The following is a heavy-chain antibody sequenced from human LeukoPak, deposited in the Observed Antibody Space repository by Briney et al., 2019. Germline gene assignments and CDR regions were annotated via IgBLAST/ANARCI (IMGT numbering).Heavy chain of an antibody. CDR3: ARWDNDYGDYEYFQH. CDR1: GGSISSYY. V-gene: IGHV4-59*01. D-gene: IGHD4-17*01. Sequence: SETLSLTCTVSGGSISSYYWSWIRQPPGKGLEWIGYIYYSGSTNYNPSLKSRVTISVDTSKNQFSLKLSSVTAADTAVYYCARWDNDYGDYEYFQHWGQGTLVTVSS. J-gene: IGHJ1*01. CDR2: IYYSGST.